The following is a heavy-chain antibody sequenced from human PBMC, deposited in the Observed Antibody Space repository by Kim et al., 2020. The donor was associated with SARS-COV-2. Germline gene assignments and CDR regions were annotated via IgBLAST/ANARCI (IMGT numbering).Heavy chain of an antibody. Sequence: SETLSLTCSVSGGSIATNIYYWVWIRQPPGKGLEWLGSISHTGNTYYSPTLKSRLSISMDTSNNDFTLGLTSVTAADTALYYCASFATPMIRGLVDSWGQGVLVTVSS. CDR1: GGSIATNIYY. CDR3: ASFATPMIRGLVDS. J-gene: IGHJ4*02. CDR2: ISHTGNT. D-gene: IGHD3-10*01. V-gene: IGHV4-39*06.